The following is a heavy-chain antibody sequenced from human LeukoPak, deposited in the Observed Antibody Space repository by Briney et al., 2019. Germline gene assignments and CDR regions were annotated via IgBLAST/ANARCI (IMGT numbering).Heavy chain of an antibody. D-gene: IGHD2-21*02. J-gene: IGHJ3*01. CDR3: ARGAGDWNAFAF. CDR1: GFTVSRNY. V-gene: IGHV3-66*01. CDR2: IYSGGST. Sequence: GGSLRLSCAASGFTVSRNYMSWVRQAPGKGLEWVSVIYSGGSTYYADSVKGRFTISRDNSKNTVYFQMNSLRAEDTAVFYCARGAGDWNAFAFWGQGTMVTVSS.